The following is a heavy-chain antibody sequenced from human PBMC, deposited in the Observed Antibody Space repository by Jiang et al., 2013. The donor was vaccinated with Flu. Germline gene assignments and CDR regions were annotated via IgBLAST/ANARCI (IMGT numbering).Heavy chain of an antibody. CDR2: IYYSGST. Sequence: LLKPSEALSLTCTVSGGSISSSSYYWGWIRQPPGKGLEWIGNIYYSGSTYYNPSLKSRVTISVDTSKNQFSLKLSSVTTADTAVYYCARVDSGYDMVYFDYWGQGTLVTVSS. V-gene: IGHV4-39*07. J-gene: IGHJ4*02. D-gene: IGHD5-12*01. CDR1: GGSISSSSYY. CDR3: ARVDSGYDMVYFDY.